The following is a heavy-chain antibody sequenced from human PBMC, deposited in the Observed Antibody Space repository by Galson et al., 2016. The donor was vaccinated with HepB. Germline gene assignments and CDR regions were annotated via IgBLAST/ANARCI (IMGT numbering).Heavy chain of an antibody. CDR1: GFTLSRHS. J-gene: IGHJ3*02. Sequence: SLRLSCAGSGFTLSRHSMNWVRQSPGKGLEWISYISITSTTKYYADSVKGRFTISRDNAKNSLYLQMNSLRDEDTAVYYCARDDRWYYYDSSGYYYGAFDIGGRGTVVTGSS. D-gene: IGHD3-22*01. CDR2: ISITSTTK. CDR3: ARDDRWYYYDSSGYYYGAFDI. V-gene: IGHV3-48*02.